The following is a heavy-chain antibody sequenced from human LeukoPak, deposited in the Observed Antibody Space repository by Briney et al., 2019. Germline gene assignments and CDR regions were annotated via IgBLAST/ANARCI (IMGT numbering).Heavy chain of an antibody. CDR3: ARATGNKVPPGY. Sequence: SETPSLTCAVYGGSFSGYYWSWIRQPPGKGLEWIGEINHSGRNNYNPSLKSRVTISVDTSKNQFSLKLSSVTAADTAVYFCARATGNKVPPGYWGQGTLVTVSS. D-gene: IGHD1-1*01. J-gene: IGHJ4*02. V-gene: IGHV4-34*01. CDR2: INHSGRN. CDR1: GGSFSGYY.